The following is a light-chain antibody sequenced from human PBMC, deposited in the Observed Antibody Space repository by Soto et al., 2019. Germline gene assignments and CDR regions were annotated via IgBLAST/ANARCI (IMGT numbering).Light chain of an antibody. V-gene: IGLV2-8*01. CDR2: EVN. CDR1: SSDVGAYDY. Sequence: QSVLTQPPFASGSPGQSVTISCTGTSSDVGAYDYVCWYQQHPGKAPKLMIYEVNKRPSVVPDRFSGSKSGNTASLTVSGLQAGDEADYYCSSFAANDNVVFGGGTKFTVL. CDR3: SSFAANDNVV. J-gene: IGLJ3*02.